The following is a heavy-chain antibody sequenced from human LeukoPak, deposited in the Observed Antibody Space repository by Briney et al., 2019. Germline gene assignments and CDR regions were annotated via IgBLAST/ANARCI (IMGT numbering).Heavy chain of an antibody. CDR3: AKDMGGNSEDAFDI. Sequence: GRSLRLSCAASGFAFDDSAMHWVRKAPGKGLEGWSGISWDSGSIGYADSVKGRFTISRDNAKNSLYLQMNSLRAEDTALYYCAKDMGGNSEDAFDIWGQGTMVTVSS. V-gene: IGHV3-9*01. CDR1: GFAFDDSA. CDR2: ISWDSGSI. D-gene: IGHD4-23*01. J-gene: IGHJ3*02.